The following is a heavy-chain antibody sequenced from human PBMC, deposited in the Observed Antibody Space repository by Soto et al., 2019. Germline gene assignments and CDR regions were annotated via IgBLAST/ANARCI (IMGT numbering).Heavy chain of an antibody. CDR2: IFFTGNI. V-gene: IGHV4-39*01. CDR3: ASRHCSGGSCYNPGFDS. CDR1: GASLNTISYY. Sequence: SESLSLTCTVSGASLNTISYYWGWIRQPPGKGLEWVGSIFFTGNIYYNPSLKSRVTISVDTSRNQFSLKVNSVTAADTAVYYCASRHCSGGSCYNPGFDSWCQGALGTVS. J-gene: IGHJ4*02. D-gene: IGHD2-15*01.